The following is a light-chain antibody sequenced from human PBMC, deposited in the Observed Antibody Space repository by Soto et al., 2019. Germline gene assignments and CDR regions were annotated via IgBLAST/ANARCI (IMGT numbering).Light chain of an antibody. CDR3: QKYNGAPPLFT. CDR1: HDISNS. CDR2: AAS. Sequence: DIQMTQSPSSLSASVGDRVTITCRASHDISNSLAWYQQKPGQVPKLVIFAASTLQSGFPSRFSGSGSGTDFTLTINSLQPEDVATYYCQKYNGAPPLFTFGPGTKVDIK. V-gene: IGKV1-27*01. J-gene: IGKJ3*01.